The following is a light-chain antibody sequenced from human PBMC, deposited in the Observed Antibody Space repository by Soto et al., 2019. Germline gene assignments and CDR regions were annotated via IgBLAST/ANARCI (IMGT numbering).Light chain of an antibody. Sequence: DIQMTQSPSTLSASVGDRVTITCRASQSISSWLAWYQHKPGKAPKLLIYDASSLESGVPSRFSGSGSGTEFTLTISSLKPDDFTTYYCQQYNSYPWTFGQGTKVEIK. CDR1: QSISSW. CDR3: QQYNSYPWT. J-gene: IGKJ1*01. V-gene: IGKV1-5*01. CDR2: DAS.